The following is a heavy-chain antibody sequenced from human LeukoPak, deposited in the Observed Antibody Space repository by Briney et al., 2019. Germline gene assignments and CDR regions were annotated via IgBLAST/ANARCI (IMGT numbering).Heavy chain of an antibody. Sequence: SETLSLTCTVSGGSISSSIYYWGWIRQPPGKGLEWIGTIYYSGSTYYNPSLKSRVTISVDTSKNQFSLKLSSVTAADTAVYYCARVRIQLRTGTYYFDYWGQGTLVTVSS. V-gene: IGHV4-39*07. CDR1: GGSISSSIYY. CDR2: IYYSGST. D-gene: IGHD5-18*01. CDR3: ARVRIQLRTGTYYFDY. J-gene: IGHJ4*02.